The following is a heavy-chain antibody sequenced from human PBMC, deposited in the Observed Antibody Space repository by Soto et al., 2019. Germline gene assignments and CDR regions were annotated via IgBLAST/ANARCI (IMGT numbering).Heavy chain of an antibody. J-gene: IGHJ6*02. D-gene: IGHD4-17*01. CDR1: GFAFSNAW. CDR3: TTASDYGDYYYYGMDV. V-gene: IGHV3-15*01. CDR2: IKSKTDGGTT. Sequence: GGSLRLSCAASGFAFSNAWIIFFRHAPCKGLEWVGRIKSKTDGGTTDYAAPVKGRFTISRDDSKNTLYLQMNSLKTEDTAVYYCTTASDYGDYYYYGMDVWGQGTTVTVSS.